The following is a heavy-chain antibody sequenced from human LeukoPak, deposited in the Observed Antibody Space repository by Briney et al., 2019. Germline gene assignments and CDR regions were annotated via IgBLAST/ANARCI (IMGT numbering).Heavy chain of an antibody. CDR3: ASITWRQVLGLGRFDS. J-gene: IGHJ4*02. Sequence: SETLSHPRTLSGGSISSGYYYWGWLRHPPGKGLEWLGSIFYSGSTYYNPSLKSRITMSVDTSKNHFSLKLTSVTAADTTVYYCASITWRQVLGLGRFDSWGQGTLVTVSS. CDR2: IFYSGST. D-gene: IGHD1-14*01. CDR1: GGSISSGYYY. V-gene: IGHV4-39*02.